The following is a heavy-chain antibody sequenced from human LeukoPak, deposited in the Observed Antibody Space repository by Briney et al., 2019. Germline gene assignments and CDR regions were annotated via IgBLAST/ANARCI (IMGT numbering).Heavy chain of an antibody. CDR3: ARGGLISLANTPLGAFDI. D-gene: IGHD3/OR15-3a*01. V-gene: IGHV1-3*03. CDR1: GYTFTSYA. CDR2: INAGNGNT. Sequence: GASVKVSCKASGYTFTSYAMHWVRQAPGQRLEWMGWINAGNGNTKYSQEFQGRVTITRDTSASTAYMELSSLRSEDMAVYYCARGGLISLANTPLGAFDIWGQGTMVSVSS. J-gene: IGHJ3*02.